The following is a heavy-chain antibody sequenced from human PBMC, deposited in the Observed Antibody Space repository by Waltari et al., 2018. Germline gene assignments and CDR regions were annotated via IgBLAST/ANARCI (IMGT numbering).Heavy chain of an antibody. CDR2: IYYSGRT. Sequence: QVQLQESGPGLVKPSETLSLTCTVSGGSIGNYHWSWIRQSPGKGLEWIGYIYYSGRTNYNPSLKSRVTISLDTSKNQFSLKLSSVTAADTAVYYCARNEGSGSTDWFDPWGQGTLVTVSS. V-gene: IGHV4-59*01. D-gene: IGHD3-22*01. J-gene: IGHJ5*02. CDR1: GGSIGNYH. CDR3: ARNEGSGSTDWFDP.